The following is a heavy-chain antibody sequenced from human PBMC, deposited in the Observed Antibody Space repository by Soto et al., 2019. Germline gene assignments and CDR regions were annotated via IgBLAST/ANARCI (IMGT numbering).Heavy chain of an antibody. CDR1: GGSISTVDYW. CDR3: ARGPSGDKVDS. CDR2: IYDGGRT. D-gene: IGHD7-27*01. Sequence: QVQLQESGPGLVKPSQTLSLTCTVSGGSISTVDYWWSWIRQSPDMGLEWIGHIYDGGRTYNNPSLVSRVTMSVATSKSQLSLTLSSVSAADTAVYYCARGPSGDKVDSWGQGTLVTVSS. V-gene: IGHV4-30-4*01. J-gene: IGHJ4*02.